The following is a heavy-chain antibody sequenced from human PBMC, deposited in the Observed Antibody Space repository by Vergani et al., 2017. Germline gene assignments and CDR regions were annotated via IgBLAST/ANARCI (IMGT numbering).Heavy chain of an antibody. D-gene: IGHD6-13*01. V-gene: IGHV3-21*01. Sequence: EVQLVESGGGLVKPGGSLRLSCAASGFTFSSYSMNWVRQAPGKGLEWVSSISSRSSYIYYADSVKGRFNISRDNAKNSLYLQMNSLRAEDTAVYYCARDLLEQQQNMDVWGKGTTVTVSS. J-gene: IGHJ6*03. CDR3: ARDLLEQQQNMDV. CDR2: ISSRSSYI. CDR1: GFTFSSYS.